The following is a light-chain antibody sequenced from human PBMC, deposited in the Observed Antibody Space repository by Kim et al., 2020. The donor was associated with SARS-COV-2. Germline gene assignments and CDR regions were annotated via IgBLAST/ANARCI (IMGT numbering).Light chain of an antibody. CDR1: QSVSSNY. V-gene: IGKV3-20*01. J-gene: IGKJ2*01. CDR3: QQYGTSPMYT. CDR2: GAS. Sequence: SPGERATLSCRASQSVSSNYLAWYQQKPGQAPRLLIYGASSRANGIPDRFSGSGSGTDFTLTISRLEPEDFAMYYCQQYGTSPMYTFGQGTKLEI.